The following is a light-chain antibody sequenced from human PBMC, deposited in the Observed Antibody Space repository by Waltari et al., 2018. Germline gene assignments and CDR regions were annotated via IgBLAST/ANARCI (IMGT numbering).Light chain of an antibody. V-gene: IGKV1-39*01. CDR3: QQRYSTPT. CDR2: AAS. CDR1: QSISSY. Sequence: DIQMTQSPSSLSASVGDRVTITGRASQSISSYLNWYQQKPGKAPKLRIYAASSLQSGVPSRFSGSGSGTDFTLTISSLQPEDFATYYCQQRYSTPTFGQGTRLEIK. J-gene: IGKJ5*01.